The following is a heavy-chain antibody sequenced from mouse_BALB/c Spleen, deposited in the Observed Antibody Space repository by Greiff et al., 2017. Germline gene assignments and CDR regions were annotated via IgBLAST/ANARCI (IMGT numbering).Heavy chain of an antibody. J-gene: IGHJ4*01. Sequence: VQLQQSGAELARPGASVKLSCKASGYTFTSYWMQWVKQRPGQGLEWIGAIYPGDGDTRYTQKFKGKATLTADKSSSTAYMQLSSLASEDSAVYYCARSGMIAYAMDYWGQGTSVTVSS. CDR2: IYPGDGDT. D-gene: IGHD2-4*01. V-gene: IGHV1-87*01. CDR3: ARSGMIAYAMDY. CDR1: GYTFTSYW.